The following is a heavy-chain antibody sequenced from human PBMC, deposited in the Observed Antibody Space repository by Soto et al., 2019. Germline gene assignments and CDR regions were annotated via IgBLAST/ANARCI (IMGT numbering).Heavy chain of an antibody. Sequence: QVQLVESGGGVVQPGRSLRLSCAASGFTFSSYAMHWVRQAPGKGLEWVAVISYDGSNKYYADSVKGRFTISRDNSKNTLYLQMNSLRAEDTAVYXXXXXXXXYSSSWYGTLDWGQGTLVTVSS. CDR1: GFTFSSYA. CDR2: ISYDGSNK. CDR3: XXXXXXYSSSWYGTLD. J-gene: IGHJ4*02. D-gene: IGHD6-13*01. V-gene: IGHV3-30-3*01.